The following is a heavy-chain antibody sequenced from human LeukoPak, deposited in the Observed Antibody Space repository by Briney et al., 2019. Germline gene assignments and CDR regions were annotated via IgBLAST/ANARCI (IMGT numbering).Heavy chain of an antibody. Sequence: SETLSLTCTVSGGSISSSSYYWGWIRQPPGKGLEWIGSIYYSGSTYYNPSLKSRVTISVDTSKNQFSLKLSSVTAADTAVYYCARPRADSPSSGWTCFDYWGQGTLVTVSS. CDR1: GGSISSSSYY. CDR3: ARPRADSPSSGWTCFDY. V-gene: IGHV4-39*01. J-gene: IGHJ4*02. CDR2: IYYSGST. D-gene: IGHD6-19*01.